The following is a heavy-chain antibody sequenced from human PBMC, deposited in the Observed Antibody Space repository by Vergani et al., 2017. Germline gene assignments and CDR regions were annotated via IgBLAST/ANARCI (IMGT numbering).Heavy chain of an antibody. Sequence: QVQLQQWGAGLLKPSETLSLTCAVYGGSFSGYYWSWIRQPPGKGLEWIGEINHSGSTNYNPSLKSRVTISVDTSKNQFSLKLSSVTAADTAVYYCASTFAGYYVSRGYYYNYFDYWGQGTLVTVSS. CDR1: GGSFSGYY. CDR3: ASTFAGYYVSRGYYYNYFDY. D-gene: IGHD3-22*01. V-gene: IGHV4-34*01. J-gene: IGHJ4*02. CDR2: INHSGST.